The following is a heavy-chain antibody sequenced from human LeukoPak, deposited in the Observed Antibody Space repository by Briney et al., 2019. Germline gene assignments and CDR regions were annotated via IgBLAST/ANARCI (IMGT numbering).Heavy chain of an antibody. Sequence: GGSLRLSCAASGFTFSGSAIYWVRQAPGKGLEWVGRIRDRADNYGTLYAASVKGRFTISRDDSKNTAYLQMNSLKTEDTAVYYCTTGGYGGFDPFDYWGQGTLVTVSS. D-gene: IGHD5-12*01. J-gene: IGHJ4*02. CDR3: TTGGYGGFDPFDY. V-gene: IGHV3-73*01. CDR2: IRDRADNYGT. CDR1: GFTFSGSA.